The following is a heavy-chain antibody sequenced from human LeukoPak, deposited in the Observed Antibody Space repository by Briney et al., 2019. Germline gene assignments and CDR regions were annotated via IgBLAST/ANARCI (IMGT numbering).Heavy chain of an antibody. J-gene: IGHJ4*02. Sequence: ASVKVACKVSGYTLTELSMHWVRQAPGKGLEWMGWINPNSGGTNYAQKFRGRVTMTRDTSNSTAYMDLSRLRSDDTAVYYCARDDDFVDYWGQGSLVTVSS. CDR1: GYTLTELS. CDR3: ARDDDFVDY. CDR2: INPNSGGT. V-gene: IGHV1-2*02. D-gene: IGHD1-1*01.